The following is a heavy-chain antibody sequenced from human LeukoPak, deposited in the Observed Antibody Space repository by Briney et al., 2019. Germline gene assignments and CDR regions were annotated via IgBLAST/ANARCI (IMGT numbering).Heavy chain of an antibody. Sequence: GGSLRLSCAGSGFSLDDYGMSWVRQAPGKGLEWVSVIYSGDSTYYADSVKGRFTISRDTSKNTLYLQMNSLRAEDTAVYYCAREGYSYGLDYWGQGTLVTVSS. CDR3: AREGYSYGLDY. CDR2: IYSGDST. CDR1: GFSLDDYG. J-gene: IGHJ4*02. V-gene: IGHV3-66*01. D-gene: IGHD5-18*01.